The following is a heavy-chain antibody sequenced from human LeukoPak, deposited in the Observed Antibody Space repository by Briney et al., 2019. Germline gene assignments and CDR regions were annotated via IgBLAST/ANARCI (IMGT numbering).Heavy chain of an antibody. CDR1: GFTVSDNN. D-gene: IGHD3-16*01. CDR2: LHRDGSV. CDR3: VRVHGGGY. Sequence: GGSLRLSCAASGFTVSDNNMIWVRQAPGKGLGWVSTLHRDGSVRYADSVNGRFTISRDDSKNTLSLQMSSLRDEDTAVYYCVRVHGGGYWGQGTLVTVSS. J-gene: IGHJ4*02. V-gene: IGHV3-53*01.